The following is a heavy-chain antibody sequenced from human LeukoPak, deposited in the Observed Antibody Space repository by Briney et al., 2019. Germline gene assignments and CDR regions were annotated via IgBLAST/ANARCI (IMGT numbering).Heavy chain of an antibody. D-gene: IGHD5-18*01. V-gene: IGHV4-59*08. J-gene: IGHJ3*01. CDR3: ARLQNRGFDYGYDDAFDV. CDR1: HGSISRYY. CDR2: IYYSGST. Sequence: PSETLSLTCIVSHGSISRYYWSWIRQPPGKGLEWIGHIYYSGSTEYSPSLKSRVTISVDTSENQGSLKVTSVTAADTAVYYCARLQNRGFDYGYDDAFDVWGQGTMVTVSS.